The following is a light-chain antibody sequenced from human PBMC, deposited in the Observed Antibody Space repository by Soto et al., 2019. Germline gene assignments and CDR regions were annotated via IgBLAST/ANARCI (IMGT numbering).Light chain of an antibody. CDR1: ESISRDY. CDR3: HQYYRSPHT. J-gene: IGKJ2*01. Sequence: EIVLTQSPGTLSLSPGQRVTLSCRASESISRDYLAWYQQRLGRAPRLLIYGASSGATGIPDRFSGSGSGTDFTLTISRLEPEDVAVYYCHQYYRSPHTFGGGTKLEIK. CDR2: GAS. V-gene: IGKV3-20*01.